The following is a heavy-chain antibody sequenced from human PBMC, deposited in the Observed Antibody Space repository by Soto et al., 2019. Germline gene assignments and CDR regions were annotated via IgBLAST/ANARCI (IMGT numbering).Heavy chain of an antibody. CDR1: GFTFSSYA. CDR3: AKNIEQFYHYYYMDV. Sequence: EVQLLESGGGLVQPGGSLRLSCAASGFTFSSYAMSWVRQAPGKGLEWVSAIIGSGGNTYHVDSVRGRFTISRDNSKNTLSLQMNSLRAEDTAVYYCAKNIEQFYHYYYMDVWGKGTTVTVSS. J-gene: IGHJ6*03. V-gene: IGHV3-23*01. CDR2: IIGSGGNT.